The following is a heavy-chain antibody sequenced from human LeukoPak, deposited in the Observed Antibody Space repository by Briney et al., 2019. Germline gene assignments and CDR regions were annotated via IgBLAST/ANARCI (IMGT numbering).Heavy chain of an antibody. D-gene: IGHD7-27*01. V-gene: IGHV4-38-2*02. Sequence: SETLSLTCTVSGYSISSGYYWGWIRQPPGKGLEWIGSIYHSGSTYYNPSLKSRVTISVDTSKKQFSLKLSSVTAADTAVYYCARDRRSTGGYYYMDAWGKGTMVTVSS. CDR3: ARDRRSTGGYYYMDA. CDR2: IYHSGST. J-gene: IGHJ6*03. CDR1: GYSISSGYY.